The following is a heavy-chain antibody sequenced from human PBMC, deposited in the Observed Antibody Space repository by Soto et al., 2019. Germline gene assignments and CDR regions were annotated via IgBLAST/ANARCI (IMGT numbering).Heavy chain of an antibody. Sequence: GGSLRLSCASSGFTFSSYGMHWVRQAPGKGLEWVAVISYDGSNKYYADSMKGRFTISRDNSKNTLYLQMNSLRAEDTAVYYCAKGTQRGSTVATPPYYYYYGMDVWGQGTTVTVSS. V-gene: IGHV3-30*18. CDR3: AKGTQRGSTVATPPYYYYYGMDV. CDR1: GFTFSSYG. J-gene: IGHJ6*02. D-gene: IGHD4-4*01. CDR2: ISYDGSNK.